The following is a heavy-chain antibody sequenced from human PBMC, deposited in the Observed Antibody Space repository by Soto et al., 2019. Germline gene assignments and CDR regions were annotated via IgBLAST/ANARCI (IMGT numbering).Heavy chain of an antibody. D-gene: IGHD4-17*01. Sequence: QVQLVQSGAEVKKPGSSVKVSCKASGGTFSSYAISWVRQAPGQGLEWMGGIIPIFGKANYAQKFKGRVTLTADKSTSTAYMELSSLRSEDTAVYYCARIGTDYGDSGHHYFDYGGQGTLVTVSS. J-gene: IGHJ4*02. V-gene: IGHV1-69*06. CDR2: IIPIFGKA. CDR3: ARIGTDYGDSGHHYFDY. CDR1: GGTFSSYA.